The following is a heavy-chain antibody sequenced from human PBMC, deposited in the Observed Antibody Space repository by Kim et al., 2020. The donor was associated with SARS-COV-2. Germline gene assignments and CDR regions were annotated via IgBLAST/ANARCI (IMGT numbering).Heavy chain of an antibody. V-gene: IGHV4-34*01. CDR1: GGSFNVFY. CDR2: INESGRT. D-gene: IGHD5-12*01. J-gene: IGHJ4*02. Sequence: SETLSLTCAVYGGSFNVFYWNWIRQVPGKGLEWIGEINESGRTDYNPSLKGRVAISIDTSKNQFSLKLNSVTAADTAVYYCARDEWLRGRRTDYWGRGT. CDR3: ARDEWLRGRRTDY.